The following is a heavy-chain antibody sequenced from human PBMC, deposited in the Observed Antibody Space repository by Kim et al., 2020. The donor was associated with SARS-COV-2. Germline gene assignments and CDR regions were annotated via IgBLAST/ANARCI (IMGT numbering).Heavy chain of an antibody. CDR3: ARRPAIVVVPAAINNWFDP. Sequence: ASVKVSCKASGYTFTGYYMHWVRQAPGQGLEWMGWINPNSGGTNYAQKFQGRVTMTRDTSISTAYMELSRLRSDDTAVYYCARRPAIVVVPAAINNWFDPWGQGTLVTVSS. CDR1: GYTFTGYY. D-gene: IGHD2-2*01. V-gene: IGHV1-2*02. J-gene: IGHJ5*02. CDR2: INPNSGGT.